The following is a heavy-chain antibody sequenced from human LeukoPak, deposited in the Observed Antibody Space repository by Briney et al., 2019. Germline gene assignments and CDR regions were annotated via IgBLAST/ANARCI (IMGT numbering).Heavy chain of an antibody. CDR1: GFTFSSYS. CDR3: ARDTDTVTTILDY. CDR2: ISSSSSYI. Sequence: GGSLRLSCAASGFTFSSYSMNWVRQAPGKGLEWVSSISSSSSYIYYADSVKGRFTISRDNAKNSLYLQMNSLRAEDTAVYYCARDTDTVTTILDYWGQGTLVTVSS. D-gene: IGHD4-17*01. V-gene: IGHV3-21*01. J-gene: IGHJ4*02.